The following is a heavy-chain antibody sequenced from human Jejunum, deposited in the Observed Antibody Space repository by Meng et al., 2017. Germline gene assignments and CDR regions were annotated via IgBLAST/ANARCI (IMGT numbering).Heavy chain of an antibody. CDR2: ISSSGGGT. Sequence: EVQLLESGGGLVRPGGSLILSCAASGFIFSDYAMTWVRQSPGKGLEWVSGISSSGGGTYYADSVQGRFTSSRDNSKNTVTLQMDSLRPEDTAVYYCAKGKVGVAGPPDDWGQGILVTVSS. V-gene: IGHV3-23*01. J-gene: IGHJ4*02. CDR1: GFIFSDYA. D-gene: IGHD6-19*01. CDR3: AKGKVGVAGPPDD.